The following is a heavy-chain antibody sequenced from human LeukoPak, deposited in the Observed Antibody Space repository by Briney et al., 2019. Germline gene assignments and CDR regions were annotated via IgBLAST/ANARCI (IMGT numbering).Heavy chain of an antibody. V-gene: IGHV3-23*01. CDR2: ISGSGGST. CDR1: GFTFSSYA. J-gene: IGHJ4*02. D-gene: IGHD3-22*01. Sequence: GGSLRLSCAASGFTFSSYAMSWVRQAPGKGLEWDSAISGSGGSTYYADSVKGRFTISRDNSKNTLYLQMNSLRAEDTAVYYCAKADMRNYYDSSGYFLWGQGTLVTVSS. CDR3: AKADMRNYYDSSGYFL.